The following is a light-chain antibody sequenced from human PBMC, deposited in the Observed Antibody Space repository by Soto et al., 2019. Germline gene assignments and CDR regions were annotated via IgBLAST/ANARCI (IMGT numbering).Light chain of an antibody. Sequence: AIRMTQSPSSFSASTGDRVTITCRASQGISSYLAWYQQKPGKAPKLLIYAASTLQSGVPSRFSGSGSGTDFTLTISCLQSEDFATSYCQQYYSYPWTFGQRTKVEIK. J-gene: IGKJ1*01. CDR2: AAS. CDR1: QGISSY. V-gene: IGKV1-8*01. CDR3: QQYYSYPWT.